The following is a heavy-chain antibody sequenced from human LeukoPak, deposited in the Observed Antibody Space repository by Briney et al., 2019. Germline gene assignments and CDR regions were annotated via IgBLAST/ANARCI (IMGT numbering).Heavy chain of an antibody. CDR2: ISYDGSNK. J-gene: IGHJ4*02. D-gene: IGHD6-19*01. Sequence: GGSLRLSCAASGFTFSSYGMHWVRQAPGKGLEWVAVISYDGSNKYYADSVKGRFTISRDNSKNTLYLQMNSLRAEDTAVYCCARDGPYSGYYFDYWGQGTLVTVSS. CDR1: GFTFSSYG. CDR3: ARDGPYSGYYFDY. V-gene: IGHV3-30*03.